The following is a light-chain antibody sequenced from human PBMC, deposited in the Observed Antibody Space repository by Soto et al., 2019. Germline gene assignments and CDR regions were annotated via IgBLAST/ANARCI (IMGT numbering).Light chain of an antibody. CDR1: QSVSSN. CDR3: QQYNNWPRT. V-gene: IGKV3-15*01. CDR2: GAS. Sequence: EIVMTQSPATLSVSPGERATLSCRASQSVSSNLAWYQQKPGQAPRLLIYGASTRATGIPARFSGSGSGTDFTLTISSRQSEDFAVYYCQQYNNWPRTFGQGTKLEIK. J-gene: IGKJ2*01.